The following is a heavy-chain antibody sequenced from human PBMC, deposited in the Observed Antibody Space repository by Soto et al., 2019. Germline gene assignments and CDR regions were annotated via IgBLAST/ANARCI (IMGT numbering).Heavy chain of an antibody. J-gene: IGHJ5*01. V-gene: IGHV6-1*01. CDR3: ARLRGDSWFDF. CDR1: GASVSSNSAT. Sequence: SQTLSLTCAISGASVSSNSATWAWIRQSPSRGLEWLGRTYYRSRWFNDYAGSVKGRITINPDTSNNQFSLQLTSLSPDDTAVYYCARLRGDSWFDFWGQGTRVTVSS. CDR2: TYYRSRWFN.